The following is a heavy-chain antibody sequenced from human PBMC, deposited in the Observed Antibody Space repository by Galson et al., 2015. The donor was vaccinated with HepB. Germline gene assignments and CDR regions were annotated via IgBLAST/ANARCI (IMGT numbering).Heavy chain of an antibody. V-gene: IGHV1-8*01. Sequence: SVKVSCKASGYTFTSYDINWVRQATGKGLEWMGWMNPNSGNTGYAQKFQGRVTMTRNTSISTAYMELSSLRSEDTAVYYRASLIKLRFLSYYYYMDVWGKGTTLTVSS. CDR1: GYTFTSYD. D-gene: IGHD3-3*01. CDR2: MNPNSGNT. J-gene: IGHJ6*03. CDR3: ASLIKLRFLSYYYYMDV.